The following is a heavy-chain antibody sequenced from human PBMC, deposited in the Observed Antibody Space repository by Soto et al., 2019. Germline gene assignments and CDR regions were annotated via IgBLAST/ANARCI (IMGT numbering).Heavy chain of an antibody. CDR3: ARLYSSSSPLGYYYYYYMDV. CDR2: INHSGST. J-gene: IGHJ6*03. V-gene: IGHV4-34*01. Sequence: SETLSLTCAVYGGSFSGYYWSWIRQPPGKGLEWIGEINHSGSTNYNPSLKSRVTISVDTSKNQFSLKLSSVTAADTAVYYCARLYSSSSPLGYYYYYYMDVWGKGTTVTVSS. CDR1: GGSFSGYY. D-gene: IGHD6-6*01.